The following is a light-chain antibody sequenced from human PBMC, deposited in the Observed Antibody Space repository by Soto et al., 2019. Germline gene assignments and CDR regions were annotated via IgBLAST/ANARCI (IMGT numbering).Light chain of an antibody. CDR1: SSDVGGYNY. J-gene: IGLJ1*01. CDR2: DVS. Sequence: QSALTQPASVSGSPGQSITISCTGTSSDVGGYNYVSWYQQHPGKAPKLMIYDVSNRPSGVSNRFSGSKSGNTASLTISGLQAEDEADYYCSSYTSSSTPRRFGTGTKVTVL. CDR3: SSYTSSSTPRR. V-gene: IGLV2-14*01.